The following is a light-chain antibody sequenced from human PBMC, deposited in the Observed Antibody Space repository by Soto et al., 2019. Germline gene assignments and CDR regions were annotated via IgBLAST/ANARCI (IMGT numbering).Light chain of an antibody. CDR2: LGS. CDR1: QSLLHSNGYNY. CDR3: MQALQCPGT. J-gene: IGKJ2*01. Sequence: DIVMTQSPLSLPVTPGEPASISCRCSQSLLHSNGYNYLDWYLQKPGQSPQLLIYLGSNRASGVPDRFSGSGSGTDFTLKTRRVEAVDVGVNSCMQALQCPGTFGQATKLEIK. V-gene: IGKV2-28*01.